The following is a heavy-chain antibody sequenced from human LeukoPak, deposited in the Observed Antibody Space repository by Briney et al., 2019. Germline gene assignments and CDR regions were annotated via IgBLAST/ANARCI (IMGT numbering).Heavy chain of an antibody. D-gene: IGHD6-6*01. Sequence: PGGSLRLSCAASGFTFSSYGMHWVRQAPGKGLEWVAVIWYDGSNKYYADSVKGRFTTSRDNSKNTLYLQMNSLRAEDTAVYYCARGLAAPRLAYYFDYWGQGTLVTVSS. V-gene: IGHV3-33*01. CDR2: IWYDGSNK. CDR1: GFTFSSYG. J-gene: IGHJ4*02. CDR3: ARGLAAPRLAYYFDY.